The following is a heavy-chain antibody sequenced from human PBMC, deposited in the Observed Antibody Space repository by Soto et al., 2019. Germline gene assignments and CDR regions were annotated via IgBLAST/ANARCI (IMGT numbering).Heavy chain of an antibody. CDR2: ISSSSSYI. CDR1: GFTFSSYS. V-gene: IGHV3-21*01. Sequence: GGSLRLSCAASGFTFSSYSMNWVRQAPGKGLEWVSSISSSSSYIYYADSVKGRFTISRDNAKNSLYLQMNSLRAEDTAVYYCARDLASPGSYYSLPLDYWGQGTLVTVSS. CDR3: ARDLASPGSYYSLPLDY. J-gene: IGHJ4*02. D-gene: IGHD3-10*01.